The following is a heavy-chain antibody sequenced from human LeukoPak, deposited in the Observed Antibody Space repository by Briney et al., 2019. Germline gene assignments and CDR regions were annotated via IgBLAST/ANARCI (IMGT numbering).Heavy chain of an antibody. CDR2: IYTSGST. D-gene: IGHD3-10*01. J-gene: IGHJ6*03. CDR3: ARIYKTSYYYYMDV. Sequence: SETLSLTCTVSGGSMSSYYWSWIRQPAGKGLEWIGRIYTSGSTNYNPSLKSRVTMSIDTSKNQFSLKLSSVTAADTAVYYCARIYKTSYYYYMDVWGKGTTVTISS. CDR1: GGSMSSYY. V-gene: IGHV4-4*07.